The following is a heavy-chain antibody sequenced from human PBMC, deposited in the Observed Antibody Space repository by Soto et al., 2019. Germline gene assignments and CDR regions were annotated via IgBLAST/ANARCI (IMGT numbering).Heavy chain of an antibody. D-gene: IGHD3-10*01. CDR3: SRSSYYYGSGPVDY. V-gene: IGHV1-69*02. CDR1: GGTFSSYT. Sequence: SVKVSCKASGGTFSSYTISWVRQAPGQGLEWMGRIIPILGIANYAQKFQGRVTMTRNTSISTAYMELSSLRSEDTAVYYCSRSSYYYGSGPVDYWGQGTLVTVSS. J-gene: IGHJ4*02. CDR2: IIPILGIA.